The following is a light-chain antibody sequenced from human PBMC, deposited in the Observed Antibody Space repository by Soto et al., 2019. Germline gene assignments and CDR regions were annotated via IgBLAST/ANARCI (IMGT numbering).Light chain of an antibody. V-gene: IGLV2-8*01. CDR1: SSDVGGYNY. Sequence: QSALTQPPSASGSPEQSVTISCTGTSSDVGGYNYVSWYQQHPGKAPRLMIYEVSKRPSGVPDRFSGSKSGNTASLTVSGLQAEDEADYYCSSYAGSNPVVFGGGTKLTVL. CDR3: SSYAGSNPVV. J-gene: IGLJ2*01. CDR2: EVS.